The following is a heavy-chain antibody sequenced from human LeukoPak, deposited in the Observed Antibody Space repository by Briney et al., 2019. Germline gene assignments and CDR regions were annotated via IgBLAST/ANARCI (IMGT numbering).Heavy chain of an antibody. CDR3: AREGSGRRLADV. CDR2: IYYSGST. V-gene: IGHV4-31*03. D-gene: IGHD3-10*01. J-gene: IGHJ6*02. Sequence: SETLSLTCTVSGGSISSGGYYWSWIRQHPGKGLEWIGYIYYSGSTYYNPSLKSRVTISVDTSKNQFSLRLSSVTAADTAVYYCAREGSGRRLADVWGQGTPVTVSS. CDR1: GGSISSGGYY.